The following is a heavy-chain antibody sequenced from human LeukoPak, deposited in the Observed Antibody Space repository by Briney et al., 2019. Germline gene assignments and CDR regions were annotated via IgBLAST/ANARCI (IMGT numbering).Heavy chain of an antibody. D-gene: IGHD6-19*01. V-gene: IGHV3-66*01. J-gene: IGHJ4*02. CDR1: GFTFDYSA. CDR2: IYNGGST. CDR3: ARASQWLAFDY. Sequence: GGSLRLSCAASGFTFDYSAMTWVRQAPGKGLEWVSVIYNGGSTKYADSVKGRFTISRDNSKNTLYLQMNSLRVEDTAVYFCARASQWLAFDYWGQGTLVTVSS.